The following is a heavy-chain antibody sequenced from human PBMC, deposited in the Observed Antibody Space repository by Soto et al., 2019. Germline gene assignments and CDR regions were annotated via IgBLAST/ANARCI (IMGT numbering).Heavy chain of an antibody. D-gene: IGHD2-15*01. CDR2: ISAYNGNT. CDR1: GYTFTSYG. J-gene: IGHJ3*02. Sequence: GASVKVSCKASGYTFTSYGISWVRQAPGQGLEWMGWISAYNGNTNYAQKLQGRVTMTTDTSTSTAYMELRSLRSDDTAVYYCACRNICGSHEAFDIWGQGTMVTVSS. CDR3: ACRNICGSHEAFDI. V-gene: IGHV1-18*01.